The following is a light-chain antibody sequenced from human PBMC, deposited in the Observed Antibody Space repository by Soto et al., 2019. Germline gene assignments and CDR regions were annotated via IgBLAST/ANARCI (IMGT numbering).Light chain of an antibody. J-gene: IGKJ2*01. CDR2: GAS. V-gene: IGKV3-15*01. Sequence: EIVMTQSPATLSVSPGERATLSCRASQSVSSNLAWYQQKPGQAPRLLIYGASTRATGIPARFSGSGSGTEFTLTISSLPSEDFAVYYCQQYNNWPPYTFGQGTKLESK. CDR3: QQYNNWPPYT. CDR1: QSVSSN.